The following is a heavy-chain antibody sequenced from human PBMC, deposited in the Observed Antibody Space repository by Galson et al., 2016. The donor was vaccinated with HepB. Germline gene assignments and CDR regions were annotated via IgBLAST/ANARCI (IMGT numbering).Heavy chain of an antibody. CDR3: ATEMYCSNGVCSQPLDY. CDR1: GYTFTSYY. Sequence: SVKVSCKASGYTFTSYYMNWVRQAPGQGLEWMGIINPSGGSTSYAQKFQGRVTMTRDTSTSTVYMELSSLRSEDTALYFCATEMYCSNGVCSQPLDYWGQGTLVTVSS. V-gene: IGHV1-46*01. CDR2: INPSGGST. D-gene: IGHD2-8*01. J-gene: IGHJ4*02.